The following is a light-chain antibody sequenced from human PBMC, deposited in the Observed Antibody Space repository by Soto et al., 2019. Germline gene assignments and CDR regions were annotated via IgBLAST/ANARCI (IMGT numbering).Light chain of an antibody. J-gene: IGKJ1*01. V-gene: IGKV3-20*01. CDR2: GAS. CDR1: QIISSSY. Sequence: EIGLTQSPGTLSVSLGDRATLSCRASQIISSSYLAWYQQKPGQAPRLLFYGASNRATGIPDRFSGSGSGTDFTLTISRLEPEDFAVYYCQQYGRSPPWTFGQGTKVDIK. CDR3: QQYGRSPPWT.